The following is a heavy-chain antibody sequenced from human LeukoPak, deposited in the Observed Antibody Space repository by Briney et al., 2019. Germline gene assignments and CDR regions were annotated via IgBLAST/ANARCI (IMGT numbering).Heavy chain of an antibody. CDR1: GGSFSGYY. J-gene: IGHJ4*02. CDR2: INHSGST. D-gene: IGHD2-2*01. V-gene: IGHV4-34*01. Sequence: SETLSLTCAVYGGSFSGYYWSWTRQPPGKGLEWIGEINHSGSTNYNPSLKSRVTISVDTSKNQFSLKLSSVTAADTAVYYCARGFLPAAINWGQGTLVTVSS. CDR3: ARGFLPAAIN.